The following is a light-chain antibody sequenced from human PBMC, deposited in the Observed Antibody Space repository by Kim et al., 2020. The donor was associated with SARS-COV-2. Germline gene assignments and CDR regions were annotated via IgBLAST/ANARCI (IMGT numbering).Light chain of an antibody. Sequence: SYELTQPPSVSVSPGQTASITCSGNKLGDKYACWYQQKPGQSPVLVIYQDNKRPSGIPERFSGSSSGNTATLTISGTQALDEADYYCQAWDSSTAVFGGGTQLTVL. J-gene: IGLJ2*01. CDR2: QDN. CDR3: QAWDSSTAV. CDR1: KLGDKY. V-gene: IGLV3-1*01.